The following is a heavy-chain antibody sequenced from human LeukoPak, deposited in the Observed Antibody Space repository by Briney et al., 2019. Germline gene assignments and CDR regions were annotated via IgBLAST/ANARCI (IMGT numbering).Heavy chain of an antibody. J-gene: IGHJ4*02. CDR1: GGTFSSYA. Sequence: GSSVKVSCKASGGTFSSYAISWVRQAPGRELEWMGGIIPIFGTANYAQKFQGRVTITADKSTSTAYMELSSLRSEDTAVYYCAREGGPGSYVDYWGQGTLVTVSS. D-gene: IGHD3-10*01. CDR2: IIPIFGTA. CDR3: AREGGPGSYVDY. V-gene: IGHV1-69*06.